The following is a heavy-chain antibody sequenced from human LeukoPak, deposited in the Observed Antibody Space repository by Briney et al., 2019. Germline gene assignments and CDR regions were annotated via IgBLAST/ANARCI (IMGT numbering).Heavy chain of an antibody. Sequence: GGSLRLSCAASGFTFSNYKMNWVRQAPGKGLEWVGRTRNKANSYTTEYAASVKGRFTISRDDSKNSLYLQMNSLKTEDTAVYYCARGYSGYDWDYWGQGTLVTVSS. CDR1: GFTFSNYK. D-gene: IGHD5-12*01. CDR3: ARGYSGYDWDY. J-gene: IGHJ4*02. CDR2: TRNKANSYTT. V-gene: IGHV3-72*01.